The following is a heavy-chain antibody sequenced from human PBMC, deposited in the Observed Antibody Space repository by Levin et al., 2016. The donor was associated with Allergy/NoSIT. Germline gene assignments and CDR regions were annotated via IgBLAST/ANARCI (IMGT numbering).Heavy chain of an antibody. Sequence: SETLSLTCTVSGGSISNYYWSWIRQPPGKGLEWIGYIYYSGSTNFNPSLKSRVTISVDTSKNQFSLQLSSVTAADTAVYYCARNKGWGYYFDYWGQGTLVTVSS. V-gene: IGHV4-59*01. CDR1: GGSISNYY. CDR2: IYYSGST. D-gene: IGHD2-21*01. J-gene: IGHJ4*02. CDR3: ARNKGWGYYFDY.